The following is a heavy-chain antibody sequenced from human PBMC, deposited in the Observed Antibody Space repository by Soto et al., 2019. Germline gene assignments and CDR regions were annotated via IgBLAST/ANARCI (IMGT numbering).Heavy chain of an antibody. CDR1: GGTFSNYA. CDR2: IIPISGTA. V-gene: IGHV1-69*01. CDR3: ARSQGSSTSLEIYYYYYYGMDV. Sequence: QVQLVQSRAEVKKPGSSVKVSCKASGGTFSNYAISWVRQAPGQGLEWMGGIIPISGTANYAQKFQGRVTITAGESTSTAYMELSSLRSEDTAVYYCARSQGSSTSLEIYYYYYYGMDVWGQGTTVTVSS. J-gene: IGHJ6*02. D-gene: IGHD2-2*01.